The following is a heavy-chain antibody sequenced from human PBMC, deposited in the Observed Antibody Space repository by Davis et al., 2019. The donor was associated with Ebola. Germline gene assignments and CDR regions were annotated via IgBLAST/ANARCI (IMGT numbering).Heavy chain of an antibody. Sequence: SETLSLTCAVYGGSFSGYYWSWIRQPPGKGLEWIGEINHSGSTNYNPSLKSRVTISVDTSKNQFSLELSSVTAADTAMYYCARRGTSSWYAGWFDPWGQGTLVTVSS. CDR3: ARRGTSSWYAGWFDP. CDR2: INHSGST. V-gene: IGHV4-34*01. D-gene: IGHD6-13*01. CDR1: GGSFSGYY. J-gene: IGHJ5*02.